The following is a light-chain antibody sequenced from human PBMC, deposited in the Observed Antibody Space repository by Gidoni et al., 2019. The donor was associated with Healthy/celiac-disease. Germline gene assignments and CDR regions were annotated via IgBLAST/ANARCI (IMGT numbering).Light chain of an antibody. CDR2: GAS. CDR1: QSVSSN. Sequence: EIVMTQSPATLSVSPGERATLSCRASQSVSSNLAWYQQKPGQAPRLLIDGASTRATGIPARFSGSGSGTEFTLTISSLQSEDFAVYYCQQYNNWPRTFGQGTKLE. CDR3: QQYNNWPRT. J-gene: IGKJ2*01. V-gene: IGKV3-15*01.